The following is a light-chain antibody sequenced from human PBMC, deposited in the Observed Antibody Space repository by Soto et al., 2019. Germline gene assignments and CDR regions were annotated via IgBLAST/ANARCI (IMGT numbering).Light chain of an antibody. V-gene: IGKV1-5*03. CDR2: EAS. CDR3: QRYKEAYT. CDR1: QSSSSW. Sequence: DIQMTQSPSTLSASVGDRVTITFRASQSSSSWLAWYQQKPGKAPKLLIYEASSSEIGVPPRFRGSGYGTEFTLTIGSLPPDDFATYYCQRYKEAYTFGQGTVLEFK. J-gene: IGKJ1*01.